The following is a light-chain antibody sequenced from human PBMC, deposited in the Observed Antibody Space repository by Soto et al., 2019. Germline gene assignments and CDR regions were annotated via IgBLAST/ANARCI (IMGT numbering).Light chain of an antibody. V-gene: IGLV1-40*01. J-gene: IGLJ3*02. CDR2: GNS. Sequence: QSVLTQPSSVSGDPGQTVTISCTGSGSNIGAGYNVHWYQQLPGTAPKLLIHGNSNRPSGVPDRFSGSKSGNTASLTISGLQAEDEADYYCSSFTRSNTWVFGGGTKLTVL. CDR1: GSNIGAGYN. CDR3: SSFTRSNTWV.